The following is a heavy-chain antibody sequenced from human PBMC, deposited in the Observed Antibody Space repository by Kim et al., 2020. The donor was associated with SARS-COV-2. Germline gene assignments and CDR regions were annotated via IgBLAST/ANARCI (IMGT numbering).Heavy chain of an antibody. CDR2: INPYNGAT. D-gene: IGHD3-10*01. J-gene: IGHJ1*01. CDR1: GYTFSDYY. V-gene: IGHV1-2*02. Sequence: ASVKVSCKASGYTFSDYYIHWVRLAPGQGPEWMGWINPYNGATDYAQKFQGRVSMTRDRSINTAYMSLSGLTSDDTAMYFCAREDGSGNYYRHWGQGTLVSVSS. CDR3: AREDGSGNYYRH.